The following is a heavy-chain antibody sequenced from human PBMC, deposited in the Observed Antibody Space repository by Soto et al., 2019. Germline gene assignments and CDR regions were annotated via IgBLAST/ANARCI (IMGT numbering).Heavy chain of an antibody. D-gene: IGHD1-26*01. CDR2: ISWNSGSI. Sequence: GGSPRLSCAASGFTFDDYAMHWVRQAPGKGLEWVSGISWNSGSIGYADSVKGRFTISRDNAKNSLYLQMNSLRAEDTALYYCAKDRGSSGSYYSDNNDAFDIWGQGTVVTISS. CDR3: AKDRGSSGSYYSDNNDAFDI. V-gene: IGHV3-9*01. CDR1: GFTFDDYA. J-gene: IGHJ3*02.